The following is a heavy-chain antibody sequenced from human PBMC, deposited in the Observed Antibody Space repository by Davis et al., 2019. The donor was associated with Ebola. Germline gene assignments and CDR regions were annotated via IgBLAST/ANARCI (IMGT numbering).Heavy chain of an antibody. CDR1: GGSFSGYY. J-gene: IGHJ4*02. CDR3: ARGDFGGKQLVY. Sequence: SQTLSLTCAVYGGSFSGYYWSWIRQPPGKGLEWIGEINHSGSTNYNPSLKSRVTISVDTSKNQFSLKLNSVTAADTAVYFCARGDFGGKQLVYWGQGTLVTVSS. D-gene: IGHD6-13*01. V-gene: IGHV4-34*01. CDR2: INHSGST.